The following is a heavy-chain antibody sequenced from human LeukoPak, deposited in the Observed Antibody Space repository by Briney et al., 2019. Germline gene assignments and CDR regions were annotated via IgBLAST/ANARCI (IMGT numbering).Heavy chain of an antibody. D-gene: IGHD2-15*01. J-gene: IGHJ6*02. CDR2: ISGSGGST. CDR1: GFTFSSYA. V-gene: IGHV3-23*01. Sequence: GGSLRLSCAASGFTFSSYAMSWVRQAPGKGLEWGSAISGSGGSTYYADSVKGRFTISRDNSKNTLYLQMNSLRAEDTAVYYCAKVSGSFPRYYGMDVWGQGTTVTVSS. CDR3: AKVSGSFPRYYGMDV.